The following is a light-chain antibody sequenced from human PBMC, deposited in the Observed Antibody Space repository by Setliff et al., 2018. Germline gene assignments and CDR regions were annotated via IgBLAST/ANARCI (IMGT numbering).Light chain of an antibody. J-gene: IGLJ1*01. Sequence: QSVLTQPPSASGTPGQRVTISCPGSSSNIGSNTVNWYQQLPGTAPKLLIYSNNQRPSGVPGRFSGSKSGTSASLAISGLQSEDEADYYCAAWDDSLNGPVFGTGTKVTVL. CDR1: SSNIGSNT. CDR2: SNN. CDR3: AAWDDSLNGPV. V-gene: IGLV1-44*01.